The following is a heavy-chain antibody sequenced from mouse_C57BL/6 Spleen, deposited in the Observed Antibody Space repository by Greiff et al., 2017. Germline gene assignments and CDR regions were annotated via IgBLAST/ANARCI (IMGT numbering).Heavy chain of an antibody. CDR3: ARSGTGIWMDY. D-gene: IGHD4-1*01. V-gene: IGHV1-54*01. J-gene: IGHJ4*01. Sequence: QVQLQQSGAELVRPGTSVKVSCKASGYAFTNYLIDWVNQRPGQGLEWIGVINPGSGGTDYNEKFKGKATLTEDNSSSTAYMQLSSLTSEDSAVYFCARSGTGIWMDYWGQGTSVTVSS. CDR1: GYAFTNYL. CDR2: INPGSGGT.